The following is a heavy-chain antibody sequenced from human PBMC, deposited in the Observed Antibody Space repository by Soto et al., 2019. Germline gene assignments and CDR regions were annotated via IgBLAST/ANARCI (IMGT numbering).Heavy chain of an antibody. CDR3: ARQLGGKDAFDI. CDR1: GYSFTSYW. CDR2: IYPGDSDT. D-gene: IGHD3-3*02. Sequence: GGSLKISCKGSGYSFTSYWIGWVRQMPGKGLEWMGIIYPGDSDTRYSPSFQGQVTISADKSISTVYLQWSSLKAPDTAMYNCARQLGGKDAFDIWGQGTMVTISS. J-gene: IGHJ3*02. V-gene: IGHV5-51*01.